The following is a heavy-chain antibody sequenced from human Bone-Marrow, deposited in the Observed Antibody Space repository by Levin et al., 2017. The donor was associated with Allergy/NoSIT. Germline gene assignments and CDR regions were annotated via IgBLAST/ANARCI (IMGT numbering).Heavy chain of an antibody. CDR3: ARGGWDY. CDR1: GFNITKNY. J-gene: IGHJ4*02. D-gene: IGHD3-10*01. CDR2: IYTGGST. Sequence: GGSLRLSCSVSGFNITKNYMSWVRQAPGKGLEWVSVIYTGGSTYYMDSVKGRFTISRDGSKNTLHLEMNSLRAEDTAVYYCARGGWDYWGQGTLVTVSS. V-gene: IGHV3-53*01.